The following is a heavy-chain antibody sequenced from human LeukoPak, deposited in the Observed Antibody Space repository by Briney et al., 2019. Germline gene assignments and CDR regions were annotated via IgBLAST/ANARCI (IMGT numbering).Heavy chain of an antibody. Sequence: GASVKVSCKASGYTFTGYYIHWVRQAPGQGLEWMGCVNPNSGDTNYAQKFQGSVTMTRDTSISTVYMELSRLRSDDTAVYYCTRGEVDDYSNHWFDPWGQGTLVTVSS. CDR3: TRGEVDDYSNHWFDP. J-gene: IGHJ5*02. CDR2: VNPNSGDT. CDR1: GYTFTGYY. V-gene: IGHV1-2*02. D-gene: IGHD4-11*01.